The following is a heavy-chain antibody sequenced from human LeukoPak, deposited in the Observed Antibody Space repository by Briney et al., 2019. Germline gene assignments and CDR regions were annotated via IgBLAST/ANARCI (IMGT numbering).Heavy chain of an antibody. Sequence: SETLSLTCTVSGGSISSYYWSWIRQPPGNGLEWIGYIYYSGSTNYNPSLKSRVTISVDTSKNQFSLKLSSVTAADTAVYYCARGRVGGSYENDYWGQGTLVTVSS. CDR1: GGSISSYY. CDR3: ARGRVGGSYENDY. CDR2: IYYSGST. D-gene: IGHD1-26*01. J-gene: IGHJ4*02. V-gene: IGHV4-59*12.